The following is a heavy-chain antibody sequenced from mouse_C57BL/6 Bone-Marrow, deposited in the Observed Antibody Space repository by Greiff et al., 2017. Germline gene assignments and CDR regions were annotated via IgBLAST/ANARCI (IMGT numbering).Heavy chain of an antibody. CDR3: ARAYYSNQAWFAY. CDR1: GYTFTSYW. CDR2: IYPGSGST. J-gene: IGHJ3*01. V-gene: IGHV1-55*01. D-gene: IGHD2-5*01. Sequence: QVQLQQPGAELVKPGASVKMSCKASGYTFTSYWITWVKQRPGQGLEWIGDIYPGSGSTIYNEKFKSKATLTVDTSSSTAYMQLSSLTSEDSAVYYCARAYYSNQAWFAYWGQGTLVTVSA.